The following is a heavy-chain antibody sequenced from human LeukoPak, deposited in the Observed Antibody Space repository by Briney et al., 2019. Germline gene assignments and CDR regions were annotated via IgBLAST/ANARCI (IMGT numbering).Heavy chain of an antibody. Sequence: SETLSLTCTVSGGSISSYYWSWIRQPPGKGLEWIGYIYYSGSTNYNPSLKSRVTISVDTSKNQFSLKLSPVTAADTAVYYCARDNWNYGSSMDVWGQGTTVTVSS. CDR2: IYYSGST. CDR3: ARDNWNYGSSMDV. CDR1: GGSISSYY. J-gene: IGHJ6*02. D-gene: IGHD1-7*01. V-gene: IGHV4-59*01.